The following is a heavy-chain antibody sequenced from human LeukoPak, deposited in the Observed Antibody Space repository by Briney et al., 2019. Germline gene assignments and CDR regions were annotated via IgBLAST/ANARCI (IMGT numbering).Heavy chain of an antibody. CDR1: GFTFSSYW. Sequence: PGGSLRLSCAASGFTFSSYWMSWVRQAPGKGLEWVANIKQDGSEKYYVDSVKGRFTISRDNAKNSLYLQMNSLRAEDTAVYYCAREGNDFWSGYYLPARWGQGTLVTVSS. V-gene: IGHV3-7*01. J-gene: IGHJ4*02. CDR3: AREGNDFWSGYYLPAR. CDR2: IKQDGSEK. D-gene: IGHD3-3*01.